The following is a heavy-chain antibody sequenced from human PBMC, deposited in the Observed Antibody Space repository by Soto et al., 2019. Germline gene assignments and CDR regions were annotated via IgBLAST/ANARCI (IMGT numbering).Heavy chain of an antibody. CDR2: ISYDGSNK. Sequence: GSLRLSCAASGFTFSSYAMHWVRQAPGKGLEWVAVISYDGSNKYYADSVKGRFTISRDNSKNTLYLQMNSLRAEDTAVYYCARDYSTSWNFYYYYYGMDVWGQGTTVTVSS. CDR3: ARDYSTSWNFYYYYYGMDV. D-gene: IGHD2-2*01. CDR1: GFTFSSYA. V-gene: IGHV3-30*01. J-gene: IGHJ6*02.